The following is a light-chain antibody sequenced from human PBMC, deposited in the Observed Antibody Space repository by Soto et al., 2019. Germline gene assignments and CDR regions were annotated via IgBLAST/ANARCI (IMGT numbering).Light chain of an antibody. CDR3: SSYTSSSTLV. Sequence: QSVLTQPASVSWSPGQSITISCTGTSSDVGGYNYVSWYQQHPGKAHKLMIYDVSNRPSGVSNRFSGSKSGNTASLTISGLQAEDEADYYCSSYTSSSTLVFGTGTKVTVL. CDR2: DVS. V-gene: IGLV2-14*01. J-gene: IGLJ1*01. CDR1: SSDVGGYNY.